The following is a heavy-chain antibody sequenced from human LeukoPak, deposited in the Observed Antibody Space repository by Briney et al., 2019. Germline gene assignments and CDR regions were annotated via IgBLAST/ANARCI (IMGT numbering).Heavy chain of an antibody. V-gene: IGHV1-69*13. J-gene: IGHJ3*02. CDR2: IIPIFDTA. CDR1: GGTFSSYA. Sequence: SEKVSCKASGGTFSSYAISWVRQAPGQGLEWMGGIIPIFDTANYAQKFQGRVTITADESTSTAYMELSSLRSEDTAVYYCASSSWYLAFDIWGQGTMVTVSS. D-gene: IGHD6-13*01. CDR3: ASSSWYLAFDI.